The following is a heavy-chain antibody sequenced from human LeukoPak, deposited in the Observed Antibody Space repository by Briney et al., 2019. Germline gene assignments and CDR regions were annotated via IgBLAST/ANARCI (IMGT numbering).Heavy chain of an antibody. Sequence: GASVKVSCKASGGTFSSYAISWVRQAPGQGLEWMGWISAYNGNTNYAQKLQGRVTMTTDTSTSTAYMELRSLRSDDTAVYYCARAIVGADAFDIWGQGTMVTVSS. CDR3: ARAIVGADAFDI. D-gene: IGHD1-26*01. J-gene: IGHJ3*02. V-gene: IGHV1-18*01. CDR2: ISAYNGNT. CDR1: GGTFSSYA.